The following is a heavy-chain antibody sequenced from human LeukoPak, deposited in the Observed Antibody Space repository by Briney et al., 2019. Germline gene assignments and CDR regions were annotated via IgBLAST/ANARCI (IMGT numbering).Heavy chain of an antibody. CDR2: ITGDGATT. V-gene: IGHV3-23*01. J-gene: IGHJ4*02. CDR3: AKAYGTNGYFQLPIDF. CDR1: GFTFSSYA. Sequence: GSLRLSCAASGFTFSSYAMSWVRQAPGKGLECVSAITGDGATTYYADSVRGRFTISRDNSKNTLYLQMNSLRAEDTAIYYCAKAYGTNGYFQLPIDFWGQGTLVTVSS. D-gene: IGHD2-8*01.